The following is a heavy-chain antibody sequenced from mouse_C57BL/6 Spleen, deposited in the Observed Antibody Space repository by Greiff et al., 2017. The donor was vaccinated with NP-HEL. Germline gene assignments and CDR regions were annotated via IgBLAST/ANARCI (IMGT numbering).Heavy chain of an antibody. V-gene: IGHV1-82*01. J-gene: IGHJ4*01. CDR3: AIVLRGYAMDY. CDR1: GYAFSSSW. D-gene: IGHD1-1*01. Sequence: VQLQQSGPELVKPGASVKISCKASGYAFSSSWMNWVKQRPGKGLEWIGRIYPGDGDTNYNGKFKGKATLTADKSSSTAYMQLSSLTSEDSAVYFCAIVLRGYAMDYWGQGTSVTVSS. CDR2: IYPGDGDT.